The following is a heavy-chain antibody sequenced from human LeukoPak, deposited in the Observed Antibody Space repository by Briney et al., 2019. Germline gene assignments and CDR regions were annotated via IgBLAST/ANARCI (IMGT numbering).Heavy chain of an antibody. D-gene: IGHD3-22*01. J-gene: IGHJ5*02. CDR2: IYSGGST. CDR1: GFTVSSNY. CDR3: ARGGMIVPFDP. V-gene: IGHV3-66*01. Sequence: GGSLRLSCAASGFTVSSNYMSWVRQAPGKGLEWVSVIYSGGSTYYADSVKGRFTISRDNSKSTLYLQMNSLRAEDTAVYYCARGGMIVPFDPWGQGTLVTVSS.